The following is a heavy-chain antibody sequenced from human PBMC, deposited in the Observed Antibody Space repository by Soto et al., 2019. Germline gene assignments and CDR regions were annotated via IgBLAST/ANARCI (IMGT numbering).Heavy chain of an antibody. CDR2: IWYDGSNK. Sequence: QVQLVESGGGVVQPGRSLRLSCAASGFTFSSYGMHWVRQAPGKGLEWVAVIWYDGSNKYYADSVKGRFTISRDNSKNTLYLQMNSLRAEDTAVYYCAREAPMATITYHAFDIWGQGTMVTVSS. D-gene: IGHD5-12*01. CDR1: GFTFSSYG. V-gene: IGHV3-33*01. J-gene: IGHJ3*02. CDR3: AREAPMATITYHAFDI.